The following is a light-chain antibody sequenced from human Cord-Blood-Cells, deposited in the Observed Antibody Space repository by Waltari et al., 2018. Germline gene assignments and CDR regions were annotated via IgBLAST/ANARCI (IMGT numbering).Light chain of an antibody. J-gene: IGKJ3*01. CDR2: AAS. CDR1: QSISSY. CDR3: QQSYSTIFT. V-gene: IGKV1-39*01. Sequence: DIQMTQSPSSLSASVGDRVTITCRASQSISSYLNWYQQKPGKAPKLLIYAASSLQSGVPSRFSCSRSGTDFTLTISSLQPEDFATYYCQQSYSTIFTFGPGTKVDIK.